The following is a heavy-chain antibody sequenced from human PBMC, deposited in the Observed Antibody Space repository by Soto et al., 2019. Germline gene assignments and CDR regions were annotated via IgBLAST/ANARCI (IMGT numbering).Heavy chain of an antibody. CDR2: INHSGST. J-gene: IGHJ3*02. CDR1: GGSFSGYY. CDR3: ARTLLGYCSGGSCVDAFDI. V-gene: IGHV4-34*01. D-gene: IGHD2-15*01. Sequence: SETLSLTCAVYGGSFSGYYWSWIRQPPGKGLEWIGEINHSGSTDYNPSLKSRVTISVDTSKNQFSLKLSSVTAADTAVYYCARTLLGYCSGGSCVDAFDIWGQGTMVTVSS.